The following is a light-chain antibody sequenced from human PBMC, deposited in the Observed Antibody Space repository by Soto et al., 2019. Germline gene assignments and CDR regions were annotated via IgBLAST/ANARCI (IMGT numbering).Light chain of an antibody. J-gene: IGLJ2*01. CDR1: SSDVGGYNY. CDR2: DVS. Sequence: QSALTQPASVSGSPGQSITISCTGTSSDVGGYNYVSWYQQHPGKAPKLMIYDVSNRPSGVSNRFSGSKSGNTASLTISGLQAEDEADDYCSSYTRSSTLYVVFGGGTKVTVL. CDR3: SSYTRSSTLYVV. V-gene: IGLV2-14*01.